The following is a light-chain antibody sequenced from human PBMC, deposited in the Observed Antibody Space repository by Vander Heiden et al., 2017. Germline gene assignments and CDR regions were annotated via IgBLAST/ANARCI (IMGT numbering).Light chain of an antibody. V-gene: IGKV1-39*01. CDR3: QQSYSTPLT. CDR2: AAS. J-gene: IGKJ4*01. Sequence: DIHMTQSPPSLSASVGDRVTITCRASQSISSYLNWYQQKPGKAPKLLIYAASSLQSGVPSRFSGSGSGTDFTLTISSLQPEDFATYYCQQSYSTPLTFGGGTKVEIK. CDR1: QSISSY.